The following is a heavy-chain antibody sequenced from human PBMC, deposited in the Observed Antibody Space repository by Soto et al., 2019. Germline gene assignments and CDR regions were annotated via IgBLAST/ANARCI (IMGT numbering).Heavy chain of an antibody. Sequence: AAVKVSCKACGCTFPEYGIHWVRQAPGQGLEWMGWINTYNGNTYYTQNLQGRVTMTRDTSTSTAYMDLRSLRFDDTALYHRARDRDDSSWSTAENFQHWGQGTLVTVSS. V-gene: IGHV1-18*01. CDR3: ARDRDDSSWSTAENFQH. J-gene: IGHJ1*01. CDR2: INTYNGNT. D-gene: IGHD3-22*01. CDR1: GCTFPEYG.